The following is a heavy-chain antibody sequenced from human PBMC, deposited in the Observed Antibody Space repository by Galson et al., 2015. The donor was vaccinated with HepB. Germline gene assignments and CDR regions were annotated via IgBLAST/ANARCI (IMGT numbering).Heavy chain of an antibody. Sequence: SLRLSCAASGFTFSSYGMHWVRQAPGKGLEWVSFIRYDGSNRNYADSVKGRFTVSRDNSKNMLYLQMNSLRVEDTAVYYCAKDWAAYCGGDCYSLFPDDWGQGTLVTVSS. J-gene: IGHJ4*02. D-gene: IGHD2-21*02. CDR3: AKDWAAYCGGDCYSLFPDD. CDR1: GFTFSSYG. CDR2: IRYDGSNR. V-gene: IGHV3-30*02.